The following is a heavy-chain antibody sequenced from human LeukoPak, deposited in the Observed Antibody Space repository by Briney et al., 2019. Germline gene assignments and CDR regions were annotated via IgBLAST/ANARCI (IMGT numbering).Heavy chain of an antibody. D-gene: IGHD6-13*01. V-gene: IGHV4-34*01. CDR2: INHSGST. CDR3: ARLKSSSSPPFDY. CDR1: GGSFSGYY. Sequence: SETLSLTCAVYGGSFSGYYWSWIRQPPGKGLEWIGEINHSGSTNYNPSLKSRVTISVDTSKNQFSLKLSSVTAADTAVYYCARLKSSSSPPFDYWGQGTLVTVSS. J-gene: IGHJ4*02.